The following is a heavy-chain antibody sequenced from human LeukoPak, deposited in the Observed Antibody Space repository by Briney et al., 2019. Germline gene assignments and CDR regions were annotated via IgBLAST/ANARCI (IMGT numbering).Heavy chain of an antibody. CDR2: IIPIFGTP. J-gene: IGHJ3*02. CDR1: GGTFIFYA. Sequence: ASVKVSCKASGGTFIFYAINWVRQAPGQGLEWMGRIIPIFGTPNYAQKFQDRVTIIADKSATTAYMELSGLRSEDTAVYYCARSRYSYGDGVFDIWDQGTMVVVSS. V-gene: IGHV1-69*06. CDR3: ARSRYSYGDGVFDI. D-gene: IGHD5-18*01.